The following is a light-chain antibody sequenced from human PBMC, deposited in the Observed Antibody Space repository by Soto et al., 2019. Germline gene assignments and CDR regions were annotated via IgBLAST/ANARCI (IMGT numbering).Light chain of an antibody. CDR2: GAS. J-gene: IGKJ1*01. V-gene: IGKV3-15*01. CDR3: QQYNNWPVWT. CDR1: QSVSSN. Sequence: EIVITQSPATLSVSPGERATLSCRASQSVSSNLAWYQQKPGQAPRLLIYGASTRATGIPARFSGSGSGTEFTLTISSLXSEDFAVYYCQQYNNWPVWTFGQGTKVDIK.